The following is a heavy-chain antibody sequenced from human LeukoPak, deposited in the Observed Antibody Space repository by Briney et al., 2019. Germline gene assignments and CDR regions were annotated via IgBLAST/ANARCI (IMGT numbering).Heavy chain of an antibody. CDR3: ARHVFSGTSPRRAFDV. Sequence: PSETLSLTCTVSGGSISSYSWSWIRQPPGKGLEWIGYIYNSGSTDYNPSLKSRVTISVDTSKNQFSLKLNSVTAADTAVYYCARHVFSGTSPRRAFDVWGQGTMVTVSS. V-gene: IGHV4-59*08. J-gene: IGHJ3*01. CDR2: IYNSGST. CDR1: GGSISSYS. D-gene: IGHD1-26*01.